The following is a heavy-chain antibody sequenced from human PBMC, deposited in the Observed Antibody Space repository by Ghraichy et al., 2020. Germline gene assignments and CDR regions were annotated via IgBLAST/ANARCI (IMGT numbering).Heavy chain of an antibody. CDR1: GFTFSSYA. J-gene: IGHJ4*02. CDR2: ISGSDGST. D-gene: IGHD2-15*01. CDR3: AKWGRRALGTLLEGFDY. V-gene: IGHV3-23*01. Sequence: GESLNISCAASGFTFSSYAMSWVRQAPGKGLEWVASISGSDGSTYYADSVKGRFTISRDKSKNTLYLQMNSLRAEDTAVYYCAKWGRRALGTLLEGFDYWGQGTLVTVSS.